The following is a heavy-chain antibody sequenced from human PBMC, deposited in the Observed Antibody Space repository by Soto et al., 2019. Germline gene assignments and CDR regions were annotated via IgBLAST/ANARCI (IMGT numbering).Heavy chain of an antibody. CDR2: ISYDGNSK. J-gene: IGHJ4*02. CDR3: ANRGFSWYDEFDS. V-gene: IGHV3-30*18. CDR1: GFTLSSCA. Sequence: AGGSLRLSCAASGFTLSSCALHWGRRGPGKGLEWVAVISYDGNSKTYADSVKGRFTISRDNSKNTLYLQMDSLRPEDTAIYYCANRGFSWYDEFDSWGQGALVTVSS. D-gene: IGHD6-13*01.